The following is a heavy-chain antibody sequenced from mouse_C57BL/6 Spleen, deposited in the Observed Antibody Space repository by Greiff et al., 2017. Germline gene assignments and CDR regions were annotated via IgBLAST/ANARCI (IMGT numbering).Heavy chain of an antibody. CDR1: GYTFTNYW. J-gene: IGHJ1*03. CDR2: IYPGGGYT. V-gene: IGHV1-63*01. D-gene: IGHD1-1*01. CDR3: ARSYYYGSSPWYCDV. Sequence: QVQLQQSGAELVRPGTSVKMSCKASGYTFTNYWIGWAKQRPGHGLEWIGDIYPGGGYTNYNEKFKGKATLTADKSSSTASMQHSSLTSEDSAIYYCARSYYYGSSPWYCDVGGTGTTVTVSS.